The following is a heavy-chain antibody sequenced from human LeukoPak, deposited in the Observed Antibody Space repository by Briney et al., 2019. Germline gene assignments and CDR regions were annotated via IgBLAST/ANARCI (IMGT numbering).Heavy chain of an antibody. CDR1: GFTFSSYG. CDR2: IKQDGSEK. V-gene: IGHV3-7*01. CDR3: ARDSVTTVTNWFDP. J-gene: IGHJ5*02. Sequence: GGSLRLSCAASGFTFSSYGMSWVRQAPGKGLEWVANIKQDGSEKYYVDSVKGRFTISRDNAKNSLYLQMNSLRAEDTAVYYCARDSVTTVTNWFDPWGQGTLVTVSS. D-gene: IGHD4-17*01.